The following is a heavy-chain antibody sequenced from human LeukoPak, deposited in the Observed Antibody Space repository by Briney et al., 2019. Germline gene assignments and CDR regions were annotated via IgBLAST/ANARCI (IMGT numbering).Heavy chain of an antibody. Sequence: GGSLRLSCAASGFTFSNYGMHWVRQDPGKGLEWVAFIRFDGSNPKYADSVKGRLIISRDNSKSTLFVQMNTLRAEDTAVYYCAKSWDAFDFWGQGAMVTVSS. CDR1: GFTFSNYG. J-gene: IGHJ3*01. CDR3: AKSWDAFDF. D-gene: IGHD3-10*01. CDR2: IRFDGSNP. V-gene: IGHV3-30*02.